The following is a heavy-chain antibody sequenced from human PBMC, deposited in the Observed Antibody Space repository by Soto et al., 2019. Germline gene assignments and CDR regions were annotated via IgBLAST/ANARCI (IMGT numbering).Heavy chain of an antibody. J-gene: IGHJ5*02. Sequence: SETLSLTCTVSGGSISNYYWTWIRQPPGKGLEWIGYIYYSGSTNYNPSLKSRVTISVDTSKNQFSLKLTSVTAADTAVYYCARGGDGDNWFDPWGQGALVTVSS. CDR2: IYYSGST. CDR3: ARGGDGDNWFDP. V-gene: IGHV4-59*12. CDR1: GGSISNYY.